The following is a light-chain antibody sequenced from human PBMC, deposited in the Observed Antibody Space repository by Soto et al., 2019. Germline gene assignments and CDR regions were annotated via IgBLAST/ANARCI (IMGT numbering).Light chain of an antibody. Sequence: QSVLTHPPSVSGAPGQRVTISCTGSSSNIGAGYDVHWYQQLPGTAPKLLIYSNTNRPSGVPDRFSGSKSGTSASLAITGLQAEDEADYYCQSYDSSLSGSLFGGGTKLTVL. J-gene: IGLJ2*01. CDR2: SNT. CDR1: SSNIGAGYD. CDR3: QSYDSSLSGSL. V-gene: IGLV1-40*01.